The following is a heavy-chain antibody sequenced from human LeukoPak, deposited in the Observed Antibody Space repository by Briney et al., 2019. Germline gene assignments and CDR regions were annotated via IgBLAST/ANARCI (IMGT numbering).Heavy chain of an antibody. V-gene: IGHV3-7*01. D-gene: IGHD6-19*01. J-gene: IGHJ4*02. CDR3: SSQPAVLDLDC. CDR2: IKPDGSGK. CDR1: GFAFSSYW. Sequence: GGSLRLSCAALGFAFSSYWMTWVRQAPGKGLEWVANIKPDGSGKTYVDSVKGRFTISRDNAKNSLYLQMRGLRVEDTAVYYCSSQPAVLDLDCWGQGTLVTVSS.